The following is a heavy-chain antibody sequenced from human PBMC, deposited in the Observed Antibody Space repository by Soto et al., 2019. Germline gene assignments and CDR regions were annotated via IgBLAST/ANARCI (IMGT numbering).Heavy chain of an antibody. V-gene: IGHV3-23*01. J-gene: IGHJ4*02. Sequence: PGGSLRLSCAASGFTFSSYAMSWVRQAPGKGLEWVSAISGSGGSTYYADSVKGRFTISRDNSKNTLYLQMNSLRAEDTAVYYCAKRPGRRGNSPHYFDYWGQGTLVTVSS. CDR1: GFTFSSYA. D-gene: IGHD2-21*02. CDR3: AKRPGRRGNSPHYFDY. CDR2: ISGSGGST.